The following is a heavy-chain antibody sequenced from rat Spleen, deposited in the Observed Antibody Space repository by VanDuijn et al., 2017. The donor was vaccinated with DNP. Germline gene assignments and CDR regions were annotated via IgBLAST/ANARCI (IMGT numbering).Heavy chain of an antibody. D-gene: IGHD1-9*01. V-gene: IGHV3-3*01. J-gene: IGHJ2*01. CDR3: ARSTDCGCNWDY. CDR2: INNAGTT. Sequence: EVQLQESGPGLVKPSQSLSLTCSVTGDSVTSDYRWNWIRKFQGDKLEWMGYINNAGTTKYNPSLKSRISITRDTSKNQFFLQVNSITSEDTATYYCARSTDCGCNWDYWGQGVMVPVSS. CDR1: GDSVTSDYR.